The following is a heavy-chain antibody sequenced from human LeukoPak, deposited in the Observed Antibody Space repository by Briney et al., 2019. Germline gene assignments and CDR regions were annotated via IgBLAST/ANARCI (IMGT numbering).Heavy chain of an antibody. CDR3: TRDSGYKFDF. V-gene: IGHV4-38-2*02. Sequence: GSLRLSCAASGFTFSSYAMNWVRQAPGKGLEWIGSLYHSGSPYSNPSLQSRVTISVDTSKNQFSLKLSSMIAADTAVYYCTRDSGYKFDFWGQGTLVMVSS. CDR2: LYHSGSP. D-gene: IGHD5-12*01. J-gene: IGHJ4*02. CDR1: GFTFSSYA.